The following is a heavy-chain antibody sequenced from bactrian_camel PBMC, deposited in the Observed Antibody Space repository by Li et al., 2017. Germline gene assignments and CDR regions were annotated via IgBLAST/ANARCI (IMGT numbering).Heavy chain of an antibody. CDR2: IDSDGST. CDR1: VDTSSSYT. Sequence: HVQLVESGGGSVQAGGALRLSCTASVDTSSSYTMAWFRQAPGKEREAVAAIDSDGSTSYADSVKGRFTISKDNAKNTLYLQMNGLNPEDTGMYYCAADWAPTDWTTCMGWVAGSGYWARGPRSPSP. D-gene: IGHD5*01. J-gene: IGHJ4*01. V-gene: IGHV3S55*01.